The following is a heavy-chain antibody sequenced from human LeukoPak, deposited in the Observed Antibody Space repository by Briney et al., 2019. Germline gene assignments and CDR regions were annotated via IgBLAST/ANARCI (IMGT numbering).Heavy chain of an antibody. J-gene: IGHJ4*02. CDR2: IYHSGST. CDR3: PRVSIAARLFDY. Sequence: SQTLSLTCAVSGGSISSGGYSWSWIRQPPGKGLEWIGYIYHSGSTYYNPSLKSRATISVDRSKNQFTLKLSSVTAADTAVYCGPRVSIAARLFDYWGQGTLVTVSS. CDR1: GGSISSGGYS. D-gene: IGHD6-6*01. V-gene: IGHV4-30-2*01.